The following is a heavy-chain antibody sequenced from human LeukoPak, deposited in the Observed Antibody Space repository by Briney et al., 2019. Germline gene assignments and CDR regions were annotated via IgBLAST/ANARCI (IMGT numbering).Heavy chain of an antibody. CDR2: INPNSGGT. D-gene: IGHD3-22*01. CDR1: GYTFTGYY. Sequence: ASVKVSCKASGYTFTGYYMHWVRQAPGQGLEWMGRINPNSGGTNYAQKFQGRVTMTRDTSISTAYMELSRLRSDDTAVYYCARGAGDYYDSSGYYDWFDPWGQGTLVTVSS. J-gene: IGHJ5*02. V-gene: IGHV1-2*06. CDR3: ARGAGDYYDSSGYYDWFDP.